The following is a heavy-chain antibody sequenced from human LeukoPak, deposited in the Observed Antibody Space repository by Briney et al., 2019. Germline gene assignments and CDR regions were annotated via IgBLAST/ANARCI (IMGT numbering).Heavy chain of an antibody. CDR2: IGAGGTFT. V-gene: IGHV3-23*01. CDR1: GFTFSSYA. J-gene: IGHJ6*02. Sequence: PGGSLRLSCTASGFTFSSYAMNWVRQAPGKGLEWVSGIGAGGTFTYYADSVKGRFTISRDNSKNTLYLQMNSLRGEDTAVYYCAKDRDENCSGGSCYYGLDVWGQGTTVTVSS. D-gene: IGHD2-15*01. CDR3: AKDRDENCSGGSCYYGLDV.